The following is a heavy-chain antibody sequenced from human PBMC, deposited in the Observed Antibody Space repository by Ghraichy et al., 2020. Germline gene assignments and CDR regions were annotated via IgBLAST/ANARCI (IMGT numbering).Heavy chain of an antibody. J-gene: IGHJ6*03. V-gene: IGHV3-23*01. D-gene: IGHD6-19*01. CDR1: GFTFSSFA. Sequence: GGSLRLSCAASGFTFSSFAMSWVRQAPGTGLEWVSATIDTGANTFYADSVKGRFTISRDNSKNTLYLQMNSLRGEDTAVYYCAKMAGHPHYDYYMDVWGKGTAVTVSS. CDR3: AKMAGHPHYDYYMDV. CDR2: TIDTGANT.